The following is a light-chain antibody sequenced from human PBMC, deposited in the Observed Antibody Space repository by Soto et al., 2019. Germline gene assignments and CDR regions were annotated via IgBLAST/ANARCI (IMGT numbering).Light chain of an antibody. V-gene: IGLV2-11*01. J-gene: IGLJ2*01. Sequence: QSALTQPRSVSGSPGQSVTISCTGTSSDVGGYNYVSWYQQHPGKAPKLMIYDVSKRPSGVPDRFSGSKSGNTASLTISGLQDADEADYYCCSYAGSYTFLVFGGGTKLTVL. CDR3: CSYAGSYTFLV. CDR2: DVS. CDR1: SSDVGGYNY.